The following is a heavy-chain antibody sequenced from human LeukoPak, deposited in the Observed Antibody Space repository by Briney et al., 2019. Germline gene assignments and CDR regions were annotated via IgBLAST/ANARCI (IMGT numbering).Heavy chain of an antibody. CDR1: GFGISTYS. CDR2: ISSSGKYV. Sequence: GGSLRLSSSAAGFGISTYSMNWVRQAPGKGLEWVSSISSSGKYVYYGDSVKGRFTLSRDDAKNELYLQMNSLRAEDTALYYCARDRYDSSVGGMDVWGQGTTVTVSS. D-gene: IGHD6-6*01. J-gene: IGHJ6*02. CDR3: ARDRYDSSVGGMDV. V-gene: IGHV3-21*06.